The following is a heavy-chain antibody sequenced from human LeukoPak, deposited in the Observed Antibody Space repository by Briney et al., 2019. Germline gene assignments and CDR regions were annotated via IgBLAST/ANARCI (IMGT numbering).Heavy chain of an antibody. J-gene: IGHJ5*02. D-gene: IGHD3-10*01. CDR2: ISSNGSTI. CDR3: AGVSNRRFGDFDP. V-gene: IGHV3-48*03. Sequence: GGSLRLSCAASGFTFSSYEMNWVRQAPGKGLEWVSYISSNGSTIYYADSVKGQVTISIDNAKNSLDQQMNSLRADDTAVYYCAGVSNRRFGDFDPWGQGTLVTVSS. CDR1: GFTFSSYE.